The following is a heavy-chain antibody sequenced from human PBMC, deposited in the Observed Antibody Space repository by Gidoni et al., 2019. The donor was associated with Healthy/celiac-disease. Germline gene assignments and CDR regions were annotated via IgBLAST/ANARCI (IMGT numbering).Heavy chain of an antibody. D-gene: IGHD3-22*01. CDR3: TTVSGISSGYYFG. Sequence: EVQLLDSGGGLVKPGGSLRLSCASSGFPFSNAWMSWVRQAPGKGVGGVGRIKSKTEGGTTDDAAPVKGRFTISRDDSKNTRYLQMNSLKTEDTAVYYCTTVSGISSGYYFGGGQGTLVTVSS. J-gene: IGHJ4*02. CDR1: GFPFSNAW. V-gene: IGHV3-15*01. CDR2: IKSKTEGGTT.